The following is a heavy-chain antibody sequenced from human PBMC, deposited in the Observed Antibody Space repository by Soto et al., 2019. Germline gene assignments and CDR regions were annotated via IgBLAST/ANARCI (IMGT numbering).Heavy chain of an antibody. CDR2: INTDSGGT. V-gene: IGHV1-2*02. CDR1: GYSFTGYH. J-gene: IGHJ2*01. D-gene: IGHD3-3*01. Sequence: ASVKVSCKASGYSFTGYHMHWVRQAPAQGLKWMGWINTDSGGTKYAQRFEGRVTMSRDTSINTAYMELSNLISDDTAVYYCAREIRSGDDKYWYFDLWGRGTPVTVS. CDR3: AREIRSGDDKYWYFDL.